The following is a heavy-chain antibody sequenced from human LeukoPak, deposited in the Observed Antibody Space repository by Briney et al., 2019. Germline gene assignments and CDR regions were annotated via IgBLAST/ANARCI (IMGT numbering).Heavy chain of an antibody. Sequence: PGGSLRLSCAGSGFTFDDYGMHWVRQRPGKGLEWVSLISGDGGTTHYGDSVKGRFTISRDNSKNSLYLQMNSLRTDDTALYYCAKDTPYSGRVFDCWGQGTLVTVSS. D-gene: IGHD5-12*01. V-gene: IGHV3-43*02. CDR2: ISGDGGTT. CDR3: AKDTPYSGRVFDC. CDR1: GFTFDDYG. J-gene: IGHJ4*02.